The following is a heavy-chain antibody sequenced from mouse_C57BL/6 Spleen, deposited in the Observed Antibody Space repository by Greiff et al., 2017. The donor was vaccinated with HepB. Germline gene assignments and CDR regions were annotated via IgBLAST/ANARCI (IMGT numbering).Heavy chain of an antibody. CDR2: IYPGSGST. CDR3: ARSGVKRFDY. J-gene: IGHJ2*01. D-gene: IGHD1-3*01. Sequence: QVHVKQPGAELVKPGASVKMSCKASGYTFTSYWITWVKQRPGQGLEWIGDIYPGSGSTNYNEKFKSKATLTVDTSSSTAYMQLSSLTSEDSAVYYCARSGVKRFDYWGQGTTLTVSS. V-gene: IGHV1-55*01. CDR1: GYTFTSYW.